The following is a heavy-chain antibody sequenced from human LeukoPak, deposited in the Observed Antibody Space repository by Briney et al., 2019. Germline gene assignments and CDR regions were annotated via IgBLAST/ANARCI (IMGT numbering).Heavy chain of an antibody. CDR1: GVTFSRSG. CDR2: INTDGSST. CDR3: AREWKKTGAFDY. Sequence: GGPRRLSCTANGVTFSRSGKHWVRQAPRKRLVWVSFINTDGSSTTYADSVKGRFTVSRDNAKNTLYLQMSGLRAEDTAVYYCAREWKKTGAFDYWGQGTLVTVSS. D-gene: IGHD1-1*01. J-gene: IGHJ4*02. V-gene: IGHV3-74*01.